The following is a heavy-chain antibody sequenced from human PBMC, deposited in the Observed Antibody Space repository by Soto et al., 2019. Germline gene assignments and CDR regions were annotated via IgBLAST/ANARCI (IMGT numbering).Heavy chain of an antibody. J-gene: IGHJ4*02. CDR2: IRAYNGNT. V-gene: IGHV1-18*01. CDR1: CYTSTSYG. D-gene: IGHD2-15*01. CDR3: ARVVTVVGHEY. Sequence: GASVKGSCSASCYTSTSYGISWVRQAPGQGLEWMGLIRAYNGNTSYAQKLQGRVTMTTDTATSTAYMELRSLRSDATAVYYCARVVTVVGHEYWGQGTLVTVSS.